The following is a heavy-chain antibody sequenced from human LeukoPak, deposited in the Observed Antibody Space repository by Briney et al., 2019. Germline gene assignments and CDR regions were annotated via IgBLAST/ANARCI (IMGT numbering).Heavy chain of an antibody. J-gene: IGHJ4*02. V-gene: IGHV1-2*02. D-gene: IGHD3-3*01. CDR3: ARKRGVVIPGLGY. CDR2: INPNSGGT. CDR1: GYTFTGYY. Sequence: ASVKVSFKASGYTFTGYYMHWVRPAPGQGLEWMGWINPNSGGTNYAQRFQGRVTITRDTSISTAYMELSRLRSDDTAVYYCARKRGVVIPGLGYWGQGTLVTVSS.